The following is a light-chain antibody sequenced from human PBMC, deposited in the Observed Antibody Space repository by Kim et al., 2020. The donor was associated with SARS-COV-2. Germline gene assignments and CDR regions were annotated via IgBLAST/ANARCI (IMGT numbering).Light chain of an antibody. CDR2: AVS. J-gene: IGKJ1*01. CDR1: QDIANS. Sequence: ASVGDRVTITCRASQDIANSLAWYQQKPGKVPQVLIYAVSTLQSGVPSRFSGSGSGTEFTLTIGSLQTEDVATYYCQKYNSAPWTFGPGTKVEIK. V-gene: IGKV1-27*01. CDR3: QKYNSAPWT.